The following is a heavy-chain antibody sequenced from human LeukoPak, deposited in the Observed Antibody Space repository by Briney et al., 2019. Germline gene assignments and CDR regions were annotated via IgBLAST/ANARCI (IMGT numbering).Heavy chain of an antibody. Sequence: GRSLRLSCGASGFTFSSYAMHWVRQAPGKGLEWVAMISNDGSNKYYADSVKGRFTISRDNSKNTLYLQMNSLRAEDTAVYYCAKDKPTRYSSGWYSEYYFDYWGQGTLVTVSS. J-gene: IGHJ4*02. CDR1: GFTFSSYA. D-gene: IGHD6-19*01. CDR2: ISNDGSNK. CDR3: AKDKPTRYSSGWYSEYYFDY. V-gene: IGHV3-30*04.